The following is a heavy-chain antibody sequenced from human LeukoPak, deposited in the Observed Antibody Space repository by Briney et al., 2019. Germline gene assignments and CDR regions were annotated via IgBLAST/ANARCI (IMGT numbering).Heavy chain of an antibody. D-gene: IGHD1-1*01. Sequence: SETLSLTCTVSGGSISSDYWSWIRQPPGKGLEWIGYIYFSGSTNYNPSLKSRVTISVDTSKNQFSLKLSSVTAADTAVYYCARNLGYNWNDWFDPWGQGTLVTVSS. J-gene: IGHJ5*02. CDR2: IYFSGST. CDR3: ARNLGYNWNDWFDP. CDR1: GGSISSDY. V-gene: IGHV4-59*12.